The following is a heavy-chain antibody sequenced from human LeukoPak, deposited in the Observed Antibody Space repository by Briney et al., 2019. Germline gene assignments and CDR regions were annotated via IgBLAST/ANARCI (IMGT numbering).Heavy chain of an antibody. J-gene: IGHJ4*02. Sequence: GASVKVSCKASGYTFTSYGISWVRQAPGQGLEWMGWISAYNGNTNYAQKLQGRVTMTTGTSTSTAYKELRSLRSDDTDVYYCARVNPQLWVPFDYWGQGTLVTVSS. CDR1: GYTFTSYG. CDR3: ARVNPQLWVPFDY. CDR2: ISAYNGNT. D-gene: IGHD5-18*01. V-gene: IGHV1-18*01.